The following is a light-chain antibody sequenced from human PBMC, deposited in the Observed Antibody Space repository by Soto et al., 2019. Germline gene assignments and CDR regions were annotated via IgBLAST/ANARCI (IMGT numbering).Light chain of an antibody. V-gene: IGLV1-44*01. CDR2: SDN. Sequence: QSVLTQPPSASGTPGQRVTLSCSGSSSNLGSNSVNWYQQVPGTAPKLLISSDNQRPSGVPDRFSGSQSGTSASLAISGLQSEDEADYHCGAWDDSLNGWVFGGGTKLTVL. CDR1: SSNLGSNS. J-gene: IGLJ3*02. CDR3: GAWDDSLNGWV.